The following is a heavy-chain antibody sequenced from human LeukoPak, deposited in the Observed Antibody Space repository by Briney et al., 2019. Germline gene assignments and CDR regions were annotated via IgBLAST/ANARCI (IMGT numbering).Heavy chain of an antibody. Sequence: ASVKVSCKASGYTFTRYGISWVRQAPGQGLEWMGWISAYNGNTNYAQKLQGRVTMTTDTSTSTAYMELRSLRSDDTAVYYCARVRITMVRGVIWPDDYWGQGTLVTVSS. V-gene: IGHV1-18*01. D-gene: IGHD3-10*01. CDR1: GYTFTRYG. CDR3: ARVRITMVRGVIWPDDY. CDR2: ISAYNGNT. J-gene: IGHJ4*02.